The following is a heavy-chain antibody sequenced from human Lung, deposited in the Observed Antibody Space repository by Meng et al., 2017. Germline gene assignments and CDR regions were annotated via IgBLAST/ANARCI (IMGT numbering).Heavy chain of an antibody. Sequence: QRQVSGPGRGRPSGTLSVSCTVSGGSGSSGTYYWSWMRQRPGKGLEWIGDNFYVGSARCNPSLKRRVTLSVGTSMNQFSLKLSSITGADRAVYYCARDRIGGGWYSGNCFDPWGQGILVTVSS. CDR2: NFYVGSA. CDR1: GGSGSSGTYY. CDR3: ARDRIGGGWYSGNCFDP. V-gene: IGHV4-61*01. D-gene: IGHD6-19*01. J-gene: IGHJ5*02.